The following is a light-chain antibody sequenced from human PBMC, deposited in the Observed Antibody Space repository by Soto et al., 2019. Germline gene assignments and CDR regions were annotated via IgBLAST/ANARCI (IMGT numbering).Light chain of an antibody. Sequence: DIQMTQSPSSQSASVGDRVTITCRASQSISTFLNWYQQKPGKAPKLLIYAASNLQSGVPSRFSGGGSGTDFTLTISTLQPEDFATYYCQQSYNTPPITFGQGTRLEIK. V-gene: IGKV1-39*01. CDR2: AAS. CDR1: QSISTF. CDR3: QQSYNTPPIT. J-gene: IGKJ5*01.